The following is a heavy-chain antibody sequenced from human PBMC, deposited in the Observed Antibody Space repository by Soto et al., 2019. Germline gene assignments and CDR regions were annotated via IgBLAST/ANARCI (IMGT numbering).Heavy chain of an antibody. CDR2: ISGSGGST. Sequence: EVQLLESGGGLVQPGGSLRLSCAASGFTFSSYAMSWVRQAPGKGLEWVSAISGSGGSTYYADSVKGRFTISRDNPKNTLYLQMNSLRAEDTAVYYCARSPWESSCQQWLLHYFDYWGQGTLVTVSS. CDR1: GFTFSSYA. D-gene: IGHD6-19*01. CDR3: ARSPWESSCQQWLLHYFDY. V-gene: IGHV3-23*01. J-gene: IGHJ4*02.